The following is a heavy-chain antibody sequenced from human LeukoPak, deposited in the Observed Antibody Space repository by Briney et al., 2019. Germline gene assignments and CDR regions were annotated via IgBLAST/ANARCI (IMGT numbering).Heavy chain of an antibody. CDR2: ISAYNGKT. D-gene: IGHD2-15*01. Sequence: ASVKVSCKASGYTFTSYGISWVRQAPGQGLEWMGGISAYNGKTNYAQKLQGRVTMTTDTSTSTAYMELRSLRSDDTAVYCCARRGIVVLGTDAPKGPPPNRYYYMDVWGKGTTVTVSS. V-gene: IGHV1-18*01. J-gene: IGHJ6*03. CDR3: ARRGIVVLGTDAPKGPPPNRYYYMDV. CDR1: GYTFTSYG.